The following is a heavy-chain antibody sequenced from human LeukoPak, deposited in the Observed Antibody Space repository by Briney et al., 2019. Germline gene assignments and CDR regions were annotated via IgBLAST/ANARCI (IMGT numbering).Heavy chain of an antibody. Sequence: GGSLRLSCAASGFTFSSSWVTWVRQAPGKGLEWVASIREDGSQKSAVDSVRGRFTIARDNSKSTLYLQMNSLRTDDTAVYYCVKDRDGYSYVIKTYFDYWGQGTLLTVSS. D-gene: IGHD5-18*01. CDR3: VKDRDGYSYVIKTYFDY. V-gene: IGHV3-7*01. J-gene: IGHJ4*02. CDR2: IREDGSQK. CDR1: GFTFSSSW.